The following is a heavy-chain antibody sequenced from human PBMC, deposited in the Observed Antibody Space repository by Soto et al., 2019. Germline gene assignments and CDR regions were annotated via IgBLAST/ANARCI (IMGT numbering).Heavy chain of an antibody. V-gene: IGHV3-23*01. CDR3: AKDLRDRGWSGYYTAQYYNWFDP. D-gene: IGHD3-3*01. CDR1: GFTFSSYA. CDR2: ISGSGGST. J-gene: IGHJ5*02. Sequence: HPGGSLRLSCAASGFTFSSYAMSWVRQAPGKGLEWVSAISGSGGSTYYADSVKGRFTISRDNSKNTLYLQMNSLRAEDTAVYYCAKDLRDRGWSGYYTAQYYNWFDPWGQGTLVTVSS.